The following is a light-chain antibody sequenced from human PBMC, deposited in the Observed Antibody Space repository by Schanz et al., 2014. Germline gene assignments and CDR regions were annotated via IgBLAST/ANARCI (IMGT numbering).Light chain of an antibody. CDR3: QQRSNWPPT. V-gene: IGKV3-11*01. J-gene: IGKJ5*01. Sequence: EIALTQSPGTLSLSPGDWASLSCRASQSVSYNYLAWYQQKPGQAPSLLIYGASTRATGIPARFSGSGSGTDFTLTISSLETEDFAVYYCQQRSNWPPTFGQGTRLEIK. CDR2: GAS. CDR1: QSVSYNY.